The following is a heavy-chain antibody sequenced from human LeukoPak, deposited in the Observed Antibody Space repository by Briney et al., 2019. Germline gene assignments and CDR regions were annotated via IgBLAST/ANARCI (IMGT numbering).Heavy chain of an antibody. Sequence: GESLKISCKGSGYSFTSYWISWVRQLPGKGLEWMGRIDPSDSYTNYSPSFQGHVTISADKSISTAYLQRSSLKASDTAMYYCARQGGSTSRYGMDVWGQGTTVTVSS. D-gene: IGHD2-2*01. J-gene: IGHJ6*02. CDR3: ARQGGSTSRYGMDV. V-gene: IGHV5-10-1*01. CDR1: GYSFTSYW. CDR2: IDPSDSYT.